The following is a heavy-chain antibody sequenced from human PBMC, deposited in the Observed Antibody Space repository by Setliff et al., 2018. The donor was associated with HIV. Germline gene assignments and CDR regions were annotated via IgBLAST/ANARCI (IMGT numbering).Heavy chain of an antibody. CDR3: ARARAFYYDNRADNWFDP. V-gene: IGHV3-11*04. D-gene: IGHD3-22*01. CDR2: ITSSGATT. J-gene: IGHJ5*02. Sequence: GGSLRLSCAASGFTFSYHAMTWIRQAPGKGLECISYITSSGATTYYAGSVKGRFTISRDNAKNSLYLQMNNLRAEDTAVYYCARARAFYYDNRADNWFDPWGQGTLVTVSS. CDR1: GFTFSYHA.